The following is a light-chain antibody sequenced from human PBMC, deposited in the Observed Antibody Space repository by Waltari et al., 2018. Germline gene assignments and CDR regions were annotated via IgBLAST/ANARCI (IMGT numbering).Light chain of an antibody. CDR1: TGAVTSGHH. CDR2: DTS. Sequence: QAVVTPEPSLTVSPGGTVTLTGGSSTGAVTSGHHPYWLQKKPGQAPRTLIYDTSNNPSWPPARFSGSLLGGKAALTLSGAQPEDEAEYYCLLSYSGARVFGGGTKLTVL. CDR3: LLSYSGARV. V-gene: IGLV7-46*01. J-gene: IGLJ3*02.